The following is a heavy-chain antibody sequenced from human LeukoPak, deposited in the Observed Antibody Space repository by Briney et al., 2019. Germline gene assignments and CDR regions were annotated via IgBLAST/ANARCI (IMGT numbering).Heavy chain of an antibody. CDR3: ARAPRYSSSWYLDY. Sequence: GGSLRLSCAASGFTFSSYWMNWVRQAPGKGLEWVANIKQDGSEKYYVDSVKGRFTVSRDNAKNSLYLQMNSLRAEDTAVYYCARAPRYSSSWYLDYWGQGTLVTVSS. D-gene: IGHD6-13*01. CDR2: IKQDGSEK. J-gene: IGHJ4*02. CDR1: GFTFSSYW. V-gene: IGHV3-7*04.